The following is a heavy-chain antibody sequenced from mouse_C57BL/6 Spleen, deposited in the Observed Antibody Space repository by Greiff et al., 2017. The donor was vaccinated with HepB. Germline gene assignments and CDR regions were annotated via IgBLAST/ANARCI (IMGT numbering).Heavy chain of an antibody. CDR1: GFTFSDYY. D-gene: IGHD3-2*02. Sequence: EVMLVESEGGLVQPGSSMKLSCTASGFTFSDYYMAWVRQVPEKGLEWVANINYDGSSTYYLDSLKSRFIISRDNAKNILYLQMSSLKSEDTATYYCARDQGAYFDYWGQGTTLTVSS. V-gene: IGHV5-16*01. CDR2: INYDGSST. J-gene: IGHJ2*01. CDR3: ARDQGAYFDY.